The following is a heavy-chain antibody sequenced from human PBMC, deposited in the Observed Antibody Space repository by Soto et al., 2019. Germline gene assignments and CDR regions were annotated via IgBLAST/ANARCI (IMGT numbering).Heavy chain of an antibody. CDR2: ISAYNGNR. CDR3: GRARLPGYSYGPFDY. D-gene: IGHD5-18*01. V-gene: IGHV1-18*01. Sequence: GASVKVSCKASGYTFTSYGISWVRQAPGQGREWMGWISAYNGNRNYAQKLQGRVTMTTDTSTSTAYMELRSLRSDDTAVDYCGRARLPGYSYGPFDYWGQGTMVTVSS. J-gene: IGHJ4*02. CDR1: GYTFTSYG.